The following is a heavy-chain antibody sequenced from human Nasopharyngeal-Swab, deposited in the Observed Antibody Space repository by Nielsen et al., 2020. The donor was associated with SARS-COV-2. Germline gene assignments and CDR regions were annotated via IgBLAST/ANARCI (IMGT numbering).Heavy chain of an antibody. V-gene: IGHV3-30*04. J-gene: IGHJ4*02. CDR3: ARDRPHWGCDY. CDR2: ISYDASDK. Sequence: GGSLRLSCAASGFTFSSYTIHWVRQAPGKGLEWVAVISYDASDKYYADSVKGRSTLSRDNSKNTVYLQMNSLRAEDTAVYYCARDRPHWGCDYWGQGTLVTVSS. CDR1: GFTFSSYT. D-gene: IGHD3-16*01.